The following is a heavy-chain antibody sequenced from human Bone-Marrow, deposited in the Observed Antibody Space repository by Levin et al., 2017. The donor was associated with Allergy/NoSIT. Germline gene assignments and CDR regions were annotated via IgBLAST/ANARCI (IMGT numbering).Heavy chain of an antibody. D-gene: IGHD1-26*01. CDR3: ARVGATTFF. Sequence: GESLKISCAASGFSFSNYWMHWVRQVPGKGLEWVSRINGDGTSTNYADSVKGRFSISRDNANNRLYLQMNSLRVDDTAVYYCARVGATTFFWGQGTLVTVSS. CDR2: INGDGTST. CDR1: GFSFSNYW. V-gene: IGHV3-74*01. J-gene: IGHJ4*02.